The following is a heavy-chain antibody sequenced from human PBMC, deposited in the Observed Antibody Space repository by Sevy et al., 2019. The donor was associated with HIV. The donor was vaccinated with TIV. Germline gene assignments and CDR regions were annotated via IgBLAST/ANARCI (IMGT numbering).Heavy chain of an antibody. CDR2: MNPNSGNT. Sequence: ASVKVSCXSSGYTFXXXDINWVRQATGQGLEXMGWMNPNSGNTGYAQKFQGRVTMTSNTSISTAYMELSSLRSEDTAVYYCARIDXXGYXGXXXXWGXXTLVTVSS. J-gene: IGHJ4*02. CDR3: ARIDXXGYXGXXXX. D-gene: IGHD3-22*01. CDR1: GYTFXXXD. V-gene: IGHV1-8*01.